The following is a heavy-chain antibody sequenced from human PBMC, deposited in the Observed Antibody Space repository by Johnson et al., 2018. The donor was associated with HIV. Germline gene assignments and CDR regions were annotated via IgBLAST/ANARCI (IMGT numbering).Heavy chain of an antibody. CDR1: GFTFSSYA. Sequence: QVQLVESGGGVVQPGRSLRLSCAASGFTFSSYAMHWVRQAPGKGLEWVAVISYDGSNKYYADSVKGRFTISRDNSKNTLHLQMNSLRPEDTAVYYCARERVAVPGPTRAFDIWGQGTMVIVSS. CDR2: ISYDGSNK. V-gene: IGHV3-30*04. J-gene: IGHJ3*02. CDR3: ARERVAVPGPTRAFDI. D-gene: IGHD6-19*01.